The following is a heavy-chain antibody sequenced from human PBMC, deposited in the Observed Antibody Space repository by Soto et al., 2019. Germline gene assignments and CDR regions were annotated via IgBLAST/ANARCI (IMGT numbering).Heavy chain of an antibody. D-gene: IGHD3-16*02. V-gene: IGHV1-69*02. CDR3: ARARYYYVWGSYRPFDY. J-gene: IGHJ4*02. CDR2: IIPILGIA. CDR1: GGTFSSYT. Sequence: QVQLVQSGAEVKKPGSSVKVSCKASGGTFSSYTISWVRQAPGQGLEWMGRIIPILGIANYAQKFQGRVTITADKSTSTAYMELSSLRSEDTAVYYCARARYYYVWGSYRPFDYWGQGTLVTVSS.